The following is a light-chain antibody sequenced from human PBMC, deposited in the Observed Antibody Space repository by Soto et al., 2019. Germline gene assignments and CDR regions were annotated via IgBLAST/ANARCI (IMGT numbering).Light chain of an antibody. CDR2: DAS. J-gene: IGKJ4*01. V-gene: IGKV3-11*01. Sequence: EIVLTQSPATLSLTPGERAALSFRASQSVGSYLAWYQQKPGQAPRLLIYDASNTATGIPARFSGSGSGTDFTLTISSLEPEDFAVYYCQQRSNWTLTFGGGTKVDIK. CDR3: QQRSNWTLT. CDR1: QSVGSY.